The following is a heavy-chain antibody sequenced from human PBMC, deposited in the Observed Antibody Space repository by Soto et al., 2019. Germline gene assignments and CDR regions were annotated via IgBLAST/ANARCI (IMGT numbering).Heavy chain of an antibody. CDR3: ARGKYYDILTGYYNPTPPDDY. D-gene: IGHD3-9*01. Sequence: QVQLVESGGGVVQPGRSLRLSCAASGFTFSSYAMHWVRQAPGKGLEWVAVISYDGSNKYYADSVKGRFTISRDNSKNTLYLQMNSLRAEDTAVYYCARGKYYDILTGYYNPTPPDDYWGQGTLVTVSS. V-gene: IGHV3-30-3*01. J-gene: IGHJ4*02. CDR2: ISYDGSNK. CDR1: GFTFSSYA.